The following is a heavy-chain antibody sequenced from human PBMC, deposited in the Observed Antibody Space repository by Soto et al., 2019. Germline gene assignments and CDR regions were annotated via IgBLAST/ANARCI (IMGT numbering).Heavy chain of an antibody. CDR2: ISSSSSYI. CDR3: ARDQTYCSSTSCYPDSYYYYYGMDA. J-gene: IGHJ6*02. D-gene: IGHD2-2*01. V-gene: IGHV3-21*01. Sequence: GGSLRLSCAASGFTFSSYSMNWVRQAPGKGLEWVSSISSSSSYIYYADSVKGRFTISRDNAKNSLYLQMNSLRAEDTAVYYCARDQTYCSSTSCYPDSYYYYYGMDACGPGTTVTVSS. CDR1: GFTFSSYS.